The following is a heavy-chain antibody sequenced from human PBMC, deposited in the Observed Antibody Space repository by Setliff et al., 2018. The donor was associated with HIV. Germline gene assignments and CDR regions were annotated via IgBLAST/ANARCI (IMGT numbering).Heavy chain of an antibody. Sequence: PSETLSLTCTVSGGSISRGDYYWNWIRQPAGKGLEWIGHIYNSGSTSGSTNYNPSLKSRVTISVDMSKNQFSLKLNSVTAADTAVYYCARVPNYYDSSGYYDSWGQGTLVTVSS. D-gene: IGHD3-22*01. V-gene: IGHV4-61*09. J-gene: IGHJ5*01. CDR1: GGSISRGDYY. CDR3: ARVPNYYDSSGYYDS. CDR2: IYNSGSTSGST.